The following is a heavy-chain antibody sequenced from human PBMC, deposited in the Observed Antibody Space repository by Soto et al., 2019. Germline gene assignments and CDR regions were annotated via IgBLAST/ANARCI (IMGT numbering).Heavy chain of an antibody. D-gene: IGHD5-12*01. Sequence: EVQLVESGGGLVQPGGSLRVSCAASGFTFSRYSMNWVRQAPGKGLEWLSYIDPSSATTYYAESVKGRFIISRDNAKNSLYRQMNRLRDEDTAVYHCARGGVATIFGDSWGLGTLVIVSS. CDR2: IDPSSATT. CDR1: GFTFSRYS. J-gene: IGHJ4*02. CDR3: ARGGVATIFGDS. V-gene: IGHV3-48*02.